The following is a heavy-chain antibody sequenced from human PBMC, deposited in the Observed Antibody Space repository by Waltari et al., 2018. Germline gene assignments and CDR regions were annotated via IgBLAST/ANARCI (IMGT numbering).Heavy chain of an antibody. V-gene: IGHV4-34*01. CDR2: INHSGST. CDR3: ARGLRAARPFDY. J-gene: IGHJ4*02. CDR1: GGSFSGYY. Sequence: QVQLQQWGAGLLKPSETLSLTCAVYGGSFSGYYWSWIRQPPGKGLEWIGEINHSGSTNYNPSLKSRVTISVDTSKNQFSLKLSSVTAADTAVYYCARGLRAARPFDYWGQGTLVTVSS. D-gene: IGHD6-6*01.